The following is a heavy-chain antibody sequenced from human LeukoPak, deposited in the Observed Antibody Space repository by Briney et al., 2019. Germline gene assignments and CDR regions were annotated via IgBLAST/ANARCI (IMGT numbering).Heavy chain of an antibody. CDR1: GGSISSSNW. J-gene: IGHJ4*02. Sequence: PSGTLSLTCAVSGGSISSSNWWSWVRQPPGKGLEWIGEIYHSGSTNYNPSLKSRVTISVDTSKNQFSLKLSSVIAADTAVYYCARYPSGDFWSLNFDYWGQGTLVTVSS. CDR3: ARYPSGDFWSLNFDY. D-gene: IGHD3-3*01. V-gene: IGHV4-4*02. CDR2: IYHSGST.